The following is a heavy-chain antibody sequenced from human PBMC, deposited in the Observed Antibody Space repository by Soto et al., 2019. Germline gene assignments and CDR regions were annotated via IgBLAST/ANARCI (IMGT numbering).Heavy chain of an antibody. Sequence: SETLSLTCTVSGGSISSYYWSWIRQPPGKGLEWIGYIYYSGSTNYNPSLKSRVTISVDTSKNQFSLKLSSVTAADTAVYYCARHGGAYSSSPRYYYYYMDVWGKGTTVTVSS. V-gene: IGHV4-59*08. J-gene: IGHJ6*03. D-gene: IGHD6-13*01. CDR2: IYYSGST. CDR1: GGSISSYY. CDR3: ARHGGAYSSSPRYYYYYMDV.